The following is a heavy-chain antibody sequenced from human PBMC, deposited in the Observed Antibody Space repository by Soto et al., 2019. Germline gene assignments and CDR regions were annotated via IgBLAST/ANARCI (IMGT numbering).Heavy chain of an antibody. CDR1: GGSISSGGYY. V-gene: IGHV4-31*03. D-gene: IGHD5-18*01. Sequence: QVQLQESGPGLVKPSQTLSLTCTVSGGSISSGGYYWSWIRQHPGKGLEWIGYIYYSGSTYYNPSRKCRVTISVDTSKNQFSMKLSSVTAADTAVYYCARGYSHSLGYYGMDVWGQGTTVTVSS. J-gene: IGHJ6*02. CDR2: IYYSGST. CDR3: ARGYSHSLGYYGMDV.